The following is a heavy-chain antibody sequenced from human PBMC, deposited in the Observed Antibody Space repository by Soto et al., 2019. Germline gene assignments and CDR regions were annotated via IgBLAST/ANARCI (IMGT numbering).Heavy chain of an antibody. Sequence: GGSLRLSCAASGFTFSSYGMHWVRRAPGKGLEWVAVISYDGGNEYYADSVKGRFTISRDNSENKLFLQMNSLRPEDSGVYYCATGHRGLTGLPAVITAPGSFDPWGQGAQVTVSS. V-gene: IGHV3-30*03. CDR2: ISYDGGNE. CDR3: ATGHRGLTGLPAVITAPGSFDP. J-gene: IGHJ5*01. CDR1: GFTFSSYG. D-gene: IGHD3-22*01.